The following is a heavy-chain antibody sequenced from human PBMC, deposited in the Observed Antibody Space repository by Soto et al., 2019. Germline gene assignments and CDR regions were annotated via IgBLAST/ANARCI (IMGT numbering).Heavy chain of an antibody. J-gene: IGHJ1*01. V-gene: IGHV3-30-3*01. CDR2: ISSSGSYK. CDR3: APQPPYQYCSGGSCYSVGRKGYFQH. D-gene: IGHD2-15*01. CDR1: GFTFSSYA. Sequence: PGGSLRLSCAASGFTFSSYAMHWVRQAPGKGLEWVSAISSSGSYKYYADSVKGRFTISRDNAKNSLYLQMNSLRAEDAAVYYCAPQPPYQYCSGGSCYSVGRKGYFQHWGQGTLVTVSS.